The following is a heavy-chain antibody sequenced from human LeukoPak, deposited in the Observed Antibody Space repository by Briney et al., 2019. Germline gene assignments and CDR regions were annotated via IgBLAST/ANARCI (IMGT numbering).Heavy chain of an antibody. Sequence: SETLSLTCTVSGYSISSGYYWGWIRQPPGKGLEWIGYIYHSGSTYYNPSLKSRVTISVDTSKNQFSLKLSSVTAADTAVYYCARESFRLSGFYYYYYYMDVWGKGTTVTVSS. CDR1: GYSISSGYY. V-gene: IGHV4-38-2*02. CDR3: ARESFRLSGFYYYYYYMDV. CDR2: IYHSGST. J-gene: IGHJ6*03. D-gene: IGHD3-16*02.